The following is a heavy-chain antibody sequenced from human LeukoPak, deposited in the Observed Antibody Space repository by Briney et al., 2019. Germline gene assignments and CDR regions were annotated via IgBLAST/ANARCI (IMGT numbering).Heavy chain of an antibody. CDR1: GYTFTGYY. V-gene: IGHV1-2*02. J-gene: IGHJ5*02. Sequence: ASVKVSCKASGYTFTGYYMHWVRQAPGQGLEWMGWINPNSGGTNYAQKFQGRVTMTRDTSISTAYMELSRLRSDDTAVYYCALLEDVVVVAATTSHWFDPWGQGTLVTVSS. CDR2: INPNSGGT. CDR3: ALLEDVVVVAATTSHWFDP. D-gene: IGHD2-15*01.